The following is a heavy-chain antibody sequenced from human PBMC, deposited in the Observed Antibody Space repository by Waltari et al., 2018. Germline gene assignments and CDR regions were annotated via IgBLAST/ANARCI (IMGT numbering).Heavy chain of an antibody. CDR3: ASKATDLHYFDN. CDR2: ISGSGGST. Sequence: EVQLLESGGGLVQPGGSLRLSCAASGITFSSYAMSWVRQAPGKGLERVSAISGSGGSTYYSDSVNGRFTIASDNSNNALYLQMNSRRTSDTAVYYCASKATDLHYFDNWGQRSLATVSP. CDR1: GITFSSYA. V-gene: IGHV3-23*01. D-gene: IGHD1-1*01. J-gene: IGHJ4*02.